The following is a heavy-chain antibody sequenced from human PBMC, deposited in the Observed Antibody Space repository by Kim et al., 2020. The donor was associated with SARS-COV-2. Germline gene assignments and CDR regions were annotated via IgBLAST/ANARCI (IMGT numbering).Heavy chain of an antibody. D-gene: IGHD3-22*01. CDR3: ARDGIYYYDSRAPNAGWFDP. Sequence: ASVKVSCKASGYTFTGYYMHWVRQAPGQGLEWMGWINPNSGGTNYAQKFQGRVTMTRDTSISPAYMELSRLRSDDTAVYYCARDGIYYYDSRAPNAGWFDPWGQGTLVTVSS. CDR1: GYTFTGYY. V-gene: IGHV1-2*02. J-gene: IGHJ5*02. CDR2: INPNSGGT.